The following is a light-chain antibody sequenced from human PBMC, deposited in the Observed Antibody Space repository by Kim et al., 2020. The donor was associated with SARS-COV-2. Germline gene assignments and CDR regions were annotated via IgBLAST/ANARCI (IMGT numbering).Light chain of an antibody. Sequence: SSELTQDPAVSGALGQTVRITCQGDSLTKNYVSWYRQKPGQAPLLVIYGLNNRPSGIPDRFSGSSSGITASLTITGAQAEDEADYSCNSRDSSGNHVIFGGGTQLTVL. V-gene: IGLV3-19*01. CDR3: NSRDSSGNHVI. CDR2: GLN. J-gene: IGLJ2*01. CDR1: SLTKNY.